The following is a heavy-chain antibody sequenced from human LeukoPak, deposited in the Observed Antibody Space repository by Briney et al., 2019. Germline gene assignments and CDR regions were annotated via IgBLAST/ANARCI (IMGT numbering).Heavy chain of an antibody. V-gene: IGHV1-2*02. D-gene: IGHD6-6*01. CDR3: ARDPRYSSSSPYYFDY. Sequence: ASVKVSCKASGYTFTGYYKHWVRQAPGQGLEWMGWINPNSGGTNYAQKFQSRVTMTRDTSISTAYMELSRLRSDDTAVYYCARDPRYSSSSPYYFDYWGQGTLVTVSS. CDR2: INPNSGGT. CDR1: GYTFTGYY. J-gene: IGHJ4*02.